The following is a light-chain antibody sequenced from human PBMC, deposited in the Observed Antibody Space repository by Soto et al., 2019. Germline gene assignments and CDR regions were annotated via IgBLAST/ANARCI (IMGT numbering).Light chain of an antibody. V-gene: IGKV1-9*01. CDR3: QPLNSFPIP. CDR2: GAS. CDR1: QGIANF. J-gene: IGKJ3*01. Sequence: IQLTQSPSSLSASVGDRVTISCRASQGIANFLAWYQQKPGKAPKLLIYGASTLVSRVPSRFSVSGSGTYFTLTISSLQPEDFATYYCQPLNSFPIPFGPGTKVDIK.